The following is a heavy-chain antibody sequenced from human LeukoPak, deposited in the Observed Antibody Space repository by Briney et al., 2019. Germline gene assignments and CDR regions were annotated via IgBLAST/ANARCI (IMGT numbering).Heavy chain of an antibody. CDR3: ARVYSYYYDSSDYYPHFDH. Sequence: GESLKISCKGSGYSFTSYWIGWVRQMPGKGLEWMGIIYPGDSDTIYSPSFQGQVTVSADKSISTAYLQWSSLKASDTALYYCARVYSYYYDSSDYYPHFDHWGQGTQVTVSS. CDR1: GYSFTSYW. CDR2: IYPGDSDT. J-gene: IGHJ4*02. V-gene: IGHV5-51*01. D-gene: IGHD3-22*01.